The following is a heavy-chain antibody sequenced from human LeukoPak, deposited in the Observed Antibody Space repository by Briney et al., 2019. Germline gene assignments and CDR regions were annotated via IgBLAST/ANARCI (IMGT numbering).Heavy chain of an antibody. CDR1: GFTFSSYS. CDR2: ISSSSSYI. CDR3: ASGCSSTSCYRGRDY. V-gene: IGHV3-21*01. D-gene: IGHD2-2*01. Sequence: GSLRLSCAASGFTFSSYSMNWVRQAPGKGLEWVSSISSSSSYIYYADSVKGRFTISRDNAKNSLYLQMNSLRAEDTAVYYCASGCSSTSCYRGRDYWGQGTLVTVSS. J-gene: IGHJ4*02.